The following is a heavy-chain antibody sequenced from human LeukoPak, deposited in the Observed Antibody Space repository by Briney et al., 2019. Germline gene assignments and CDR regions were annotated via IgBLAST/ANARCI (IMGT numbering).Heavy chain of an antibody. Sequence: SGGSLRLSCAASGFTFSTYAMSWVRQAPGKGLEWVSAVSSGASSTYYADSVRGRFTISRDNSKNTLYLQMNSLSADDTAVYYCAKDARGSEGFWGKGTLVTVSS. V-gene: IGHV3-23*01. CDR1: GFTFSTYA. D-gene: IGHD5-12*01. CDR3: AKDARGSEGF. J-gene: IGHJ4*02. CDR2: VSSGASST.